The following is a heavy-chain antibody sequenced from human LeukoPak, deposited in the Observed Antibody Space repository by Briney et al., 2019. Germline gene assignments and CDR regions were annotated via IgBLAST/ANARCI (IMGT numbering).Heavy chain of an antibody. CDR2: ISTSSTHI. CDR3: ATISLTYSDYDLGFFDS. Sequence: GGSLRLSCAASGFTFSNYTMNGVRQTPGKGLEWVSSISTSSTHIYYADSVKGRFTITRDNAKNSLFLQMNSLRAEDTAVYYCATISLTYSDYDLGFFDSWGQGALVTVSS. J-gene: IGHJ4*02. D-gene: IGHD5-12*01. CDR1: GFTFSNYT. V-gene: IGHV3-21*01.